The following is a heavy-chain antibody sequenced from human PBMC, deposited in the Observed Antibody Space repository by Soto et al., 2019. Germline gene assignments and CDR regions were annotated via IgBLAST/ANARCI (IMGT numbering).Heavy chain of an antibody. Sequence: LXLSCAASGFTFSIYNMHWVRQATGKGLECVSAIGTAGDPYYPGSVKGRFTISRENAKNSLYLQMNSLRAGDTAVYYCARGSSDPQGAFDIWGQGTMVTVS. CDR3: ARGSSDPQGAFDI. CDR2: IGTAGDP. J-gene: IGHJ3*02. V-gene: IGHV3-13*05. CDR1: GFTFSIYN. D-gene: IGHD6-6*01.